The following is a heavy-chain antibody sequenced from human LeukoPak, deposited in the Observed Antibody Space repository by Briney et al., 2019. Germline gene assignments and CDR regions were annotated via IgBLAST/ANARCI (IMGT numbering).Heavy chain of an antibody. CDR1: GYTFTSYY. Sequence: PGASVKVSCKASGYTFTSYYMHWVRQAPGQGLEWMGIINPSGGSTNYAQKFQGRVTMTRDTSISTAYMELSRLRSDDTAVYYCAILPGGVKLLWFGETEKIDYWSQGTLVTVSS. V-gene: IGHV1-2*02. J-gene: IGHJ4*02. CDR3: AILPGGVKLLWFGETEKIDY. D-gene: IGHD3-10*01. CDR2: INPSGGST.